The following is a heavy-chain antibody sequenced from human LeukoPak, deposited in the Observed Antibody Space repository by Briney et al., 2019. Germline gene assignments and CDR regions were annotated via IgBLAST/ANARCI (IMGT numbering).Heavy chain of an antibody. CDR2: INSDGSST. V-gene: IGHV3-74*01. CDR1: GFTFSSYW. Sequence: GGSLRLSCAASGFTFSSYWMHWVRQAPGKGPVWVSRINSDGSSTSYADSVKGRFTISRDNAKNPLYLQMNSLRAEDTAVYYCARLREIPVFGVVTKSTSYFDYWGQGTLVTVSS. D-gene: IGHD3-3*01. CDR3: ARLREIPVFGVVTKSTSYFDY. J-gene: IGHJ4*02.